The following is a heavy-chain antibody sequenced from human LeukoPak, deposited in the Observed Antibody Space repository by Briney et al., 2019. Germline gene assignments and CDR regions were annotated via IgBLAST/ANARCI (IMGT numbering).Heavy chain of an antibody. CDR2: IYYSGST. Sequence: SETLSLTCTVSGGSISSSSYYWGWIRQPPGKGLEWIGSIYYSGSTYYNPSLKSRVTISVDTSKNQFSLKLSSVTAADTAVYYCARGQSRYDFWSGYSLHPFLDVWGKGTTVTVSS. V-gene: IGHV4-39*07. D-gene: IGHD3-3*01. CDR3: ARGQSRYDFWSGYSLHPFLDV. CDR1: GGSISSSSYY. J-gene: IGHJ6*04.